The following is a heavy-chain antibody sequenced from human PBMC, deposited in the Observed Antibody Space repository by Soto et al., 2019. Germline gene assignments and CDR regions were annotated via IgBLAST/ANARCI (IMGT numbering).Heavy chain of an antibody. CDR1: GGSISSGGYY. V-gene: IGHV4-31*03. J-gene: IGHJ3*02. CDR2: IYYSGST. CDR3: AREGTYDSSGYKGAFDI. D-gene: IGHD3-22*01. Sequence: SETLSLTCTVSGGSISSGGYYWSWIRQHPGKGLEWIGYIYYSGSTYYNPSLKSRVTISVDTSKNQFSLKLSSVTAADTAVYYCAREGTYDSSGYKGAFDIWGQGTMVTVSS.